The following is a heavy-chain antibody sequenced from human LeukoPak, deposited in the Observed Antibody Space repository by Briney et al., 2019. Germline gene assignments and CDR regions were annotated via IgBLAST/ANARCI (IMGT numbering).Heavy chain of an antibody. CDR3: ARARTGYRFDY. D-gene: IGHD3-16*02. V-gene: IGHV3-30*04. J-gene: IGHJ4*02. CDR1: GFTFSSYA. CDR2: ISYDGSNK. Sequence: GGSLRLSCAASGFTFSSYAMHWVRQAPGKGLEWVAVISYDGSNKYYADSVKGRFTISRDNSKNTLYLQMNSLRAEDTAVYYCARARTGYRFDYWGQGTLVTVSS.